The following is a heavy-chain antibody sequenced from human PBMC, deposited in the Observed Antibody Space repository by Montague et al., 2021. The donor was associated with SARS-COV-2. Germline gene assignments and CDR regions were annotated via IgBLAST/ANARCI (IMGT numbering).Heavy chain of an antibody. CDR3: AKDTATIRIAVALMDV. V-gene: IGHV3-23*01. CDR1: GFIFNHYA. J-gene: IGHJ6*02. CDR2: MSGSGVRR. D-gene: IGHD6-19*01. Sequence: SLRLSCAAPGFIFNHYAMTWVRQAPGKGLEWVSTMSGSGVRRDYADSVKGRFTISRDSSKNTLYLQVNSLRVEDTAVYYCAKDTATIRIAVALMDVWGQGTTVIVSS.